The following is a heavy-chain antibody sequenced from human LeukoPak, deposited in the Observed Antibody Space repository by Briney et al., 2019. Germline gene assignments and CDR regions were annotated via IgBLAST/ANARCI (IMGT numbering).Heavy chain of an antibody. Sequence: GGSLRLSCAASGFTLSSYAMSWVRQAPGKGLEWVSAISGSGNTYHADSVKGRFTISRDSSKNTLFLQMNRLRPEDAAVYYCAKAPVTTCRGAYCYPFDYWGRGTLVTVSS. CDR3: AKAPVTTCRGAYCYPFDY. CDR1: GFTLSSYA. V-gene: IGHV3-23*01. J-gene: IGHJ4*02. D-gene: IGHD2-21*01. CDR2: ISGSGNT.